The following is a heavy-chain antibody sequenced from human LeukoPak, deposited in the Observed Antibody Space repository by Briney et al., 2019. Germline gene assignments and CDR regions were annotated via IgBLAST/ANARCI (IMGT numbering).Heavy chain of an antibody. CDR1: GYTFTGYY. CDR3: ARDSKFVVVPAATSGYYYGMDV. D-gene: IGHD2-2*01. CDR2: INPNSGGT. J-gene: IGHJ6*02. Sequence: ASVKVSCKASGYTFTGYYMHWMRQAPGQGLEWMGWINPNSGGTNYAQKFQGRVTMTRDTSISTAYMELSRLRSDDTAVYYCARDSKFVVVPAATSGYYYGMDVWGQGTTVTVSS. V-gene: IGHV1-2*02.